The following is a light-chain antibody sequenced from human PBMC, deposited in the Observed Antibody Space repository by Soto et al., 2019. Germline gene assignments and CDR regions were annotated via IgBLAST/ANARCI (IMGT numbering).Light chain of an antibody. J-gene: IGKJ2*01. CDR3: MQGTHWPYT. CDR1: QGLVHSNGDTF. CDR2: QVS. V-gene: IGKV2-30*02. Sequence: DVVMTQSPLSLPVTLGQPASISCRSSQGLVHSNGDTFLSWFQQRPGQSPRRLIYQVSNRDSGVPYRFSGSGSGTDFTLTISRVEAEDVAIYYCMQGTHWPYTFGQGTKLEI.